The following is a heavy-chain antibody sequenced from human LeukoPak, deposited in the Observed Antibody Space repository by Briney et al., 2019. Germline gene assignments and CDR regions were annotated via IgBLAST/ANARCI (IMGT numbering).Heavy chain of an antibody. CDR1: GFTFSSYG. CDR3: ARGPVAAAGSHNYYYHGKDV. V-gene: IGHV3-30*03. J-gene: IGHJ6*02. Sequence: GGSLRLSCAASGFTFSSYGMHWVRQAPGKGLEWVAVISYDGSNKYYADSVKGRFTISRDNSKNTLYLQMNSLRAKDTAVYFCARGPVAAAGSHNYYYHGKDVWGQGTTVTVSS. CDR2: ISYDGSNK. D-gene: IGHD6-13*01.